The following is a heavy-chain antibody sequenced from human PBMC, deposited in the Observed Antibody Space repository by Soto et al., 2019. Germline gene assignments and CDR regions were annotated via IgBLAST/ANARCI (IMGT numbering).Heavy chain of an antibody. CDR1: GFTFSSYA. Sequence: PGGAVRLSCAASGFTFSSYAMSWVRQAPGKGLEWVSAISGSGGSTYYADSVKGRFTISRDNSKNTLYLQMNSLRAEDTAVYYCAKGVRYDYVWVSYRYKGDYWGQGTLVSVSS. CDR2: ISGSGGST. V-gene: IGHV3-23*01. J-gene: IGHJ4*02. D-gene: IGHD3-16*02. CDR3: AKGVRYDYVWVSYRYKGDY.